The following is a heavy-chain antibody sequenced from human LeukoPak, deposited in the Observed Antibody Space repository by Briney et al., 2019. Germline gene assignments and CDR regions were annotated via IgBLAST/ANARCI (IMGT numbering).Heavy chain of an antibody. J-gene: IGHJ6*02. CDR2: ISYDGSNK. CDR3: AGETSGWWVYYYYGMDV. D-gene: IGHD6-19*01. V-gene: IGHV3-30*03. Sequence: GGSLRLSCAASGFTFSSYGMHWVRQAPGKGLEWVAVISYDGSNKYYADSVKGRFTISRDNSKNTLYLQMNSLRAEDTAVYYCAGETSGWWVYYYYGMDVWGQGTLVTVSS. CDR1: GFTFSSYG.